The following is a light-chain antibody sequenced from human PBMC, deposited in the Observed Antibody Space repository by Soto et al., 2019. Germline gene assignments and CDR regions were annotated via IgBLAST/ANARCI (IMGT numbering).Light chain of an antibody. J-gene: IGKJ4*01. V-gene: IGKV3-15*01. CDR2: GAS. CDR3: QHYVNWPLT. Sequence: EIVLTHSPGTLSLSPLEIATLSFRASQSVSSNLAWYQQKPGQAPRLLIYGASTRATGIPARFSGSGSGTDFTLTINSLQSEDFAVYYCQHYVNWPLTFGGGTKVDIK. CDR1: QSVSSN.